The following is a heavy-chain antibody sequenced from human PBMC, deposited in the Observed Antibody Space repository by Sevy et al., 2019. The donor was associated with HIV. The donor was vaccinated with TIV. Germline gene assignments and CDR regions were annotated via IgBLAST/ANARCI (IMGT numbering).Heavy chain of an antibody. CDR2: ISYRGST. Sequence: SETLSLTCTISGGSVSSGTYHWSWIRQPPGKGLEWIGYISYRGSTKYNPSLMGRVTISGDTSSNQFVLKLSSVTAADTAVYYCARDGNRAMFYFDQWGQGTLVTVSS. CDR1: GGSVSSGTYH. CDR3: ARDGNRAMFYFDQ. D-gene: IGHD5-18*01. J-gene: IGHJ4*02. V-gene: IGHV4-61*01.